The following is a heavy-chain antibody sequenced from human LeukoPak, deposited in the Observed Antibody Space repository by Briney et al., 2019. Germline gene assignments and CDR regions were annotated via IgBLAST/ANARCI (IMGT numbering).Heavy chain of an antibody. CDR3: ARIAPGAYNWFDP. CDR1: SGPIRSGGYY. CDR2: IYYSGGT. V-gene: IGHV4-31*03. D-gene: IGHD2-21*01. J-gene: IGHJ5*02. Sequence: PSETLSLTCTVSSGPIRSGGYYWSWLRQRPGEALEWLAYIYYSGGTDYNPSLKSRLSISIDTSKNQFSLELSSVTAADTAMYFCARIAPGAYNWFDPWGQGTLVTVSS.